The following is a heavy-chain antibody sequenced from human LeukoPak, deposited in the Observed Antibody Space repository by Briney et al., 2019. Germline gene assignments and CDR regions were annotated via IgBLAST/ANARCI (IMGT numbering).Heavy chain of an antibody. CDR1: GFTFSSYW. CDR3: ARDLKDY. CDR2: IKQDGSEK. J-gene: IGHJ4*02. V-gene: IGHV3-7*01. Sequence: GGSLRLSCAASGFTFSSYWTSWVRQAPGKGLEWVANIKQDGSEKHYVDSVKGRFTISRDNAKNSLYLQMNSLRAEDTAVYYCARDLKDYWGQGTLVTVSS.